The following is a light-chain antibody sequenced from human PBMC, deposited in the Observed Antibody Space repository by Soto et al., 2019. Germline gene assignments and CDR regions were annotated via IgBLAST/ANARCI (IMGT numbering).Light chain of an antibody. J-gene: IGKJ2*01. CDR1: QSVSSN. V-gene: IGKV3-15*01. CDR2: GAS. Sequence: EIVMTQSPATLSVSPGERATLSCRASQSVSSNLAWSQQQPGQAPRLLIYGASTRATDIPARFSGSGSGTEFTLTISSLQSEDFAVYYCQQYNNWPPYTFGQGTKLEIK. CDR3: QQYNNWPPYT.